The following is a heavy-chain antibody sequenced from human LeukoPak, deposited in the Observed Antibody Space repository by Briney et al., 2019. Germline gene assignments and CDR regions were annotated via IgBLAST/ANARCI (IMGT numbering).Heavy chain of an antibody. CDR3: AHKGRGSGSYTM. Sequence: SGPTLVHPTQPLTLTCTFSGFSLSTTGVAVAWIRQPPGKALEWLAVTYWNNDKSYSPSLKNRLTITQDTSKNQVILIMANMDPVDTGTYYCAHKGRGSGSYTMWGQGTLVTVSS. J-gene: IGHJ4*02. D-gene: IGHD3-10*01. V-gene: IGHV2-5*01. CDR1: GFSLSTTGVA. CDR2: TYWNNDK.